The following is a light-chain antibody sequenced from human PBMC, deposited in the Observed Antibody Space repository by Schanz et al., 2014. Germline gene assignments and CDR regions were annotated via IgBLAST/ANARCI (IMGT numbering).Light chain of an antibody. CDR1: SSDVGGYNY. Sequence: QSVLTQPPSASGSPGQSVTISCSGTSSDVGGYNYVSWYQQHPGKAPKLMIFDVSNRPSGVSNRFSGSKSGNTASLTISGLQAEDEADYYCQSYDSSLRGSVFGGGTKVTVL. CDR2: DVS. V-gene: IGLV2-14*03. J-gene: IGLJ3*02. CDR3: QSYDSSLRGSV.